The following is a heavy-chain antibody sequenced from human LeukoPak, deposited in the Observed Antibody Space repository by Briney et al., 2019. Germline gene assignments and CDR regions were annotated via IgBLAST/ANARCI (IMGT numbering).Heavy chain of an antibody. CDR3: ARDGVAGAFDI. V-gene: IGHV1-2*02. CDR1: GYTFTRYF. D-gene: IGHD2-15*01. J-gene: IGHJ3*02. CDR2: INPNSGGT. Sequence: GASVKVSCKGFGYTFTRYFMHWVRQAPGQGLEWMGWINPNSGGTNYAQKFQGRVTMTRDTSISTAYMELSRLRTDDTAVYYCARDGVAGAFDICGQGTMVTVSS.